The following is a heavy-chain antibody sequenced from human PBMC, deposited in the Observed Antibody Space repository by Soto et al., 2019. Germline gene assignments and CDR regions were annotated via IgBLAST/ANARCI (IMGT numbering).Heavy chain of an antibody. J-gene: IGHJ2*01. CDR2: IYYSGST. V-gene: IGHV4-39*01. CDR1: GGSISSSSYY. CDR3: ARHLGYCSGGSCYPYWYFDL. Sequence: QLQLQESGPGLVKPSETLSLTCTVSGGSISSSSYYWGWIRQPPGKGLEWIGSIYYSGSTYYNPSLKSRVTISVDTSKNQFSLKLSSVTAADTAVYYCARHLGYCSGGSCYPYWYFDLWGRGTLVTVSS. D-gene: IGHD2-15*01.